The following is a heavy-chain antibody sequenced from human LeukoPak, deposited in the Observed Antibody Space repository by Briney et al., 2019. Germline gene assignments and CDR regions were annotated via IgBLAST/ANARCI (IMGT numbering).Heavy chain of an antibody. V-gene: IGHV3-74*03. CDR3: ARWDGYGDY. CDR2: ITSDGIST. J-gene: IGHJ4*02. CDR1: GFTFSGTW. D-gene: IGHD5-24*01. Sequence: GGSLRLSCAASGFTFSGTWMHWVRQPPGKGLVWVARITSDGISTTYAESVKGRFTISRDNAKNTLYLQMDSLRAEDTAVYYCARWDGYGDYWGQGTLVTVSS.